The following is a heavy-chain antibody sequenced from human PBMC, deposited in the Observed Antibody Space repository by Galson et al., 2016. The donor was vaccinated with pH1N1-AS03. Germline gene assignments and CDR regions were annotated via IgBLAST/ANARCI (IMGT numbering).Heavy chain of an antibody. J-gene: IGHJ4*02. CDR1: GFALTSPGVC. CDR3: ARVWGAAAGSFDY. V-gene: IGHV2-70*20. Sequence: TLTLTCSFSGFALTSPGVCVTWVRQSPGKAPEWLATIDSDDDKYYTTSLKTRLTISKDTSKNQVVLTMTNMDPVDTATYYCARVWGAAAGSFDYWGPGKLVVVSS. CDR2: IDSDDDK. D-gene: IGHD6-13*01.